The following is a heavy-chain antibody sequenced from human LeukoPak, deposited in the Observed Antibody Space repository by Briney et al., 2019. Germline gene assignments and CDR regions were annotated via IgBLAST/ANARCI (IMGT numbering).Heavy chain of an antibody. CDR1: GGSIRSSTYY. CDR2: IYSSGST. J-gene: IGHJ5*02. D-gene: IGHD4/OR15-4a*01. Sequence: SETLSLTCTVSGGSIRSSTYYWAWIRQPAGKGLEWIGNIYSSGSTYYNPSLKSRVTISVDTSKNQFSLKLSSVTAADTAVYYCARRFSGDYGFPIHNCFDPWGQGTLVTVSS. V-gene: IGHV4-39*01. CDR3: ARRFSGDYGFPIHNCFDP.